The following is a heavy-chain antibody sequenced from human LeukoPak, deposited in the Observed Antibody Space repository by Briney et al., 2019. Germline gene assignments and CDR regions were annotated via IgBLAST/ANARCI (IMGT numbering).Heavy chain of an antibody. CDR2: ISWNSGSI. CDR1: GFTFDDYA. CDR3: AKDMRYSGSYFDY. D-gene: IGHD1-26*01. V-gene: IGHV3-9*01. J-gene: IGHJ4*02. Sequence: GRSLRLSCAASGFTFDDYAMHWVRQAPGKGLEWVSGISWNSGSIGYADSVKGRFTISRDNAKNSLYLQMNSLRAEDTALYYCAKDMRYSGSYFDYWGKGTLVTVSS.